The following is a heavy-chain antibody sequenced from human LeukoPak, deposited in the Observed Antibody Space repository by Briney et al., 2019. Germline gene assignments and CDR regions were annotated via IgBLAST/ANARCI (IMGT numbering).Heavy chain of an antibody. D-gene: IGHD3-10*02. J-gene: IGHJ6*04. CDR3: AELGITMIGGV. V-gene: IGHV3-7*01. CDR2: IKQDGSEK. Sequence: GGSLRLSCAASGFTFSSYWMSWVRQAPGKGLEWVANIKQDGSEKYYVDSVKGRFTISRDNAKSSLYLQMNSLRAEDTAVYYCAELGITMIGGVWGKGTTVTISS. CDR1: GFTFSSYW.